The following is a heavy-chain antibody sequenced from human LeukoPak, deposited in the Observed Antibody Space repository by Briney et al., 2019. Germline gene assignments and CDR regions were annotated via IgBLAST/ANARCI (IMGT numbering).Heavy chain of an antibody. V-gene: IGHV4-39*01. D-gene: IGHD6-13*01. CDR2: IYYSGST. CDR3: ARVAAATGGATTNWFDP. Sequence: SETLSLTCTVSGGSISSSSYYWGWIRQPPGKGLEWIGRIYYSGSTYYNPSLKSRVTISVDTSKNQFSLKLSSVTAADTAVYYWARVAAATGGATTNWFDPWGQGTLVTVSS. J-gene: IGHJ5*02. CDR1: GGSISSSSYY.